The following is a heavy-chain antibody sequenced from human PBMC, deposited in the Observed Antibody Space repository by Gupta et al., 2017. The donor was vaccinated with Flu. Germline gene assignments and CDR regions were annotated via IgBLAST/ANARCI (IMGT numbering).Heavy chain of an antibody. CDR2: ISASGSHI. V-gene: IGHV3-48*02. CDR3: ASHRSSNWFEN. J-gene: IGHJ5*02. D-gene: IGHD6-13*01. CDR1: GFPFTSLT. Sequence: EVQLVESGGGLVQPGGSLRLSCVSSGFPFTSLTMHWVRQVPGKGLEWLSYISASGSHIVYADSVKDRFTVSRDDAKNSLYLLMNSLRDEDTAVYYCASHRSSNWFENWGQGTLVTVSS.